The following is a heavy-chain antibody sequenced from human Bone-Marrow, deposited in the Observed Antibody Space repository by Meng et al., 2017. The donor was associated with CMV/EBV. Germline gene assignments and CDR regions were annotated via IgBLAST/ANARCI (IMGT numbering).Heavy chain of an antibody. Sequence: SETLSLTCIVSGDSINKYYWSWIRQPPGKGLEWIGEINHSGSTNYNPSLKSRVTISVDTSKNQFSLKLSSVTAADTAVYYCARGRPGDFWSGYYTLWNLDYWGQGTLVTVSS. CDR1: GDSINKYY. CDR3: ARGRPGDFWSGYYTLWNLDY. D-gene: IGHD3-3*01. CDR2: INHSGST. V-gene: IGHV4-34*01. J-gene: IGHJ4*02.